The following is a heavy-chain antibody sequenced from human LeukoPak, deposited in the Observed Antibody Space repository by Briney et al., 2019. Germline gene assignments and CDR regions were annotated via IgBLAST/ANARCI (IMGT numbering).Heavy chain of an antibody. CDR1: GGPISPYY. Sequence: SETLSLTCTVSGGPISPYYWSWIRQPPGKGLEWLGYIYYTETATYNPSLNGRVTISVDTSRNQFSLKLSSVTAADTAVYYCARGAGNSGWYNYWGQGTLVTVSS. V-gene: IGHV4-59*12. CDR3: ARGAGNSGWYNY. D-gene: IGHD6-19*01. CDR2: IYYTETA. J-gene: IGHJ4*02.